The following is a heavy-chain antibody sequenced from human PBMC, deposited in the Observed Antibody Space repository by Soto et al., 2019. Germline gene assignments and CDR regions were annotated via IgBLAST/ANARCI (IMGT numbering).Heavy chain of an antibody. D-gene: IGHD1-7*01. CDR2: IYNSGYT. Sequence: QMRLQESGSGLVKPSQTLSLTCAVSGGSISSGGYAWNWIRQPPGKGLEWIGYIYNSGYTCYNQSLNNRVTISVDKSKNLFSLTLSFVTAADTAVYYCARDSLTGNYFDPWGQGTLVTVSS. CDR1: GGSISSGGYA. CDR3: ARDSLTGNYFDP. J-gene: IGHJ5*02. V-gene: IGHV4-30-2*01.